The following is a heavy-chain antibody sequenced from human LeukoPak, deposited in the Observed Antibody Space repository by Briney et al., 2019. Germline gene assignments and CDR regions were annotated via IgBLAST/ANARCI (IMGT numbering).Heavy chain of an antibody. CDR2: ISYDGSNK. Sequence: QTGGSLRLSCAASGFTFSSYAMHWVRQAPGKGLEWVAVISYDGSNKYYADSVKGRFTISRDNSKNTLYLQMNSLRAEDTAVYYCARGADRGTVVAADWGQGALVTVSS. CDR1: GFTFSSYA. D-gene: IGHD6-19*01. V-gene: IGHV3-30-3*01. J-gene: IGHJ4*02. CDR3: ARGADRGTVVAAD.